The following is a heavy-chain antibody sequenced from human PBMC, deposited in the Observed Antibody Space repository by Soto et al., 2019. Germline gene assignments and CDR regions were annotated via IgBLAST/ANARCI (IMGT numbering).Heavy chain of an antibody. CDR1: GFTFSSYG. D-gene: IGHD3-3*01. V-gene: IGHV3-30*03. CDR3: AAPPHDFWSGESNWFDP. Sequence: GGSLRLSCAASGFTFSSYGMHCVRQVPGKGLESVAVISYDGSNKYYADSVKGRFTISRDNSKNTLYLQMNSLRAEDTAVYYCAAPPHDFWSGESNWFDPWGQGPLVTSP. J-gene: IGHJ5*02. CDR2: ISYDGSNK.